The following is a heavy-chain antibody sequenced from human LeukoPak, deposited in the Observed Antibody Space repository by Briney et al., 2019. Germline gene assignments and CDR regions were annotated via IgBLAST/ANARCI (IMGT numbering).Heavy chain of an antibody. J-gene: IGHJ4*02. D-gene: IGHD2-8*01. CDR1: GFTVSSNY. CDR3: ARDSLSTNHSDY. V-gene: IGHV3-53*01. CDR2: IYSGGST. Sequence: PGGSLRLSCAASGFTVSSNYMSWVRQAPGKGLEWVSVIYSGGSTYYADSVKGRFTISRDNSKNTLYLQMNSLRAEDTAVYYCARDSLSTNHSDYWGQGTLVTVSS.